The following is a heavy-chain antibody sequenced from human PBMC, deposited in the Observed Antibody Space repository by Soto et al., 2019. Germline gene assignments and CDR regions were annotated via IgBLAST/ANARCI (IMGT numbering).Heavy chain of an antibody. CDR1: GYTFTSYY. Sequence: SVKVSCKASGYTFTSYYMHWVRQAPGQGLEWMGIINPSGGSTSYAQKFQGRVTMTRDTSTSTVYMELSSLRSEDTAVYYCARRMSSGYYSKSPFDYWGQGTLVTVSS. V-gene: IGHV1-46*01. D-gene: IGHD3-22*01. CDR2: INPSGGST. CDR3: ARRMSSGYYSKSPFDY. J-gene: IGHJ4*02.